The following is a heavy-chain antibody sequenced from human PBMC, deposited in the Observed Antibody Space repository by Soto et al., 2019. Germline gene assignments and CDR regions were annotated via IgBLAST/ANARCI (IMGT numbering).Heavy chain of an antibody. V-gene: IGHV1-3*01. CDR2: INAGNGNT. D-gene: IGHD3-16*01. Sequence: KRLEWMGWINAGNGNTKYSQKFQGRVTITRDTSTSTAYMDLGSLTSDDTAVYYCVMVDNYVTPTPQDVWGQGTTVTVFS. CDR3: VMVDNYVTPTPQDV. J-gene: IGHJ6*02.